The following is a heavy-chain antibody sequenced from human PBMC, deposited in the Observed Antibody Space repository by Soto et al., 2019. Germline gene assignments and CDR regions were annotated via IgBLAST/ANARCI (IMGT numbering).Heavy chain of an antibody. J-gene: IGHJ6*02. V-gene: IGHV3-30*03. CDR3: ATELITIFGYGMDV. CDR2: ISYDGSNK. CDR1: GFTFSSYG. Sequence: QVQLVESGGGVVQPGRSLRLSCAASGFTFSSYGMHWVRQAPGKGLEWVAVISYDGSNKYYADSVKGRFTISRDNSKNTLYLQMNSLRAEDRAVYYCATELITIFGYGMDVWGQGTTVTVSS. D-gene: IGHD3-3*01.